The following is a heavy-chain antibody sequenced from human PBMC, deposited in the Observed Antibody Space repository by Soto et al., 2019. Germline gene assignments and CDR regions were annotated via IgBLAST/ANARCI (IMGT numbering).Heavy chain of an antibody. V-gene: IGHV4-31*03. CDR3: AREYYYGSGSYDRPFDY. CDR2: IYHSGST. CDR1: GGSISSGGYY. Sequence: SETLSLTCSVSGGSISSGGYYWSWIRQHPGKGLEWIGYIYHSGSTYYNPSLKSRVTISVDTSKNQFSLKLSSVTAADTAVFYCAREYYYGSGSYDRPFDYWGQRTLVTVSS. J-gene: IGHJ4*02. D-gene: IGHD3-10*01.